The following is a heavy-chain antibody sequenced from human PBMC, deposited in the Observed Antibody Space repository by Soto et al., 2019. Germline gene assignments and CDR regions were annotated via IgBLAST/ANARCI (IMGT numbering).Heavy chain of an antibody. CDR2: IYYTGRT. D-gene: IGHD2-2*01. Sequence: PSETLSLTCTVSGDSVKSGSFYWSWIRQTPGKGLEWIGYIYYTGRTSYNPSLNGRVTISLDLSKNHFALNLTSVTAADTAVYYCARDSTAFVFDYWGQGALVTVSS. V-gene: IGHV4-61*03. CDR3: ARDSTAFVFDY. CDR1: GDSVKSGSFY. J-gene: IGHJ4*02.